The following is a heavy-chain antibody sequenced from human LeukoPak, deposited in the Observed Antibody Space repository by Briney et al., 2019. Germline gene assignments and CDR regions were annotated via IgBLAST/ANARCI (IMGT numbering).Heavy chain of an antibody. V-gene: IGHV1-2*02. CDR2: INPNSGGT. Sequence: GASVKVSCKASGYTFTGYYMHWVRQAPGQGLEWMGWINPNSGGTNYAQKFQGRVTMTRDTSISTAYMELSRLRSDDTAVYYCARGPYSSGWIYCYYYYMDVWGKGTTVTVSS. CDR1: GYTFTGYY. J-gene: IGHJ6*03. D-gene: IGHD6-19*01. CDR3: ARGPYSSGWIYCYYYYMDV.